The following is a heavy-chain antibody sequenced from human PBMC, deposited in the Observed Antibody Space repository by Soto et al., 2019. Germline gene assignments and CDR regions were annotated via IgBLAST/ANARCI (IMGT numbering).Heavy chain of an antibody. Sequence: KPSETLSLTCAVSGYSISSGYYWGWIRQTPGKGLEWIASIYHSGSTYYNPSLKSRVTISVDTSKNQFSLKLTSVTAADTAVYYCARGAATVTPGWFDPWGQGIMVTVSS. J-gene: IGHJ5*02. D-gene: IGHD4-17*01. CDR2: IYHSGST. CDR3: ARGAATVTPGWFDP. CDR1: GYSISSGYY. V-gene: IGHV4-38-2*01.